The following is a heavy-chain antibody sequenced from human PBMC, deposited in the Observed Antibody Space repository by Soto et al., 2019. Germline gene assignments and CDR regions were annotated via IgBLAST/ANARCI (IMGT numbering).Heavy chain of an antibody. CDR3: AKDFLYDFWRYYYYGMDV. CDR1: GFTFSSYG. V-gene: IGHV3-30*18. CDR2: ISYDGSNK. D-gene: IGHD3-3*01. Sequence: GGSLRLSCAASGFTFSSYGMHWVRQAPGKGLEWVAVISYDGSNKYYADSVKGRFTISRDNSKNTLYLQMNSLRAEDTAVYYCAKDFLYDFWRYYYYGMDVWGQGTTVTVSS. J-gene: IGHJ6*02.